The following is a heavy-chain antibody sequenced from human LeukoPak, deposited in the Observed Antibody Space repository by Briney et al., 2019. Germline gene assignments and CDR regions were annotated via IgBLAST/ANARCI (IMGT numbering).Heavy chain of an antibody. V-gene: IGHV3-74*01. CDR1: GFTFSSYW. CDR2: FNSDGSST. Sequence: GGSLRLSCAASGFTFSSYWMHWVRHAPGKGLVWVSRFNSDGSSTSYADSVKGRFTISRDNAKNTLYLQMNSLRAEDTAVYYCARGTAIHYWGQGTLVTVSS. J-gene: IGHJ4*02. D-gene: IGHD2-21*02. CDR3: ARGTAIHY.